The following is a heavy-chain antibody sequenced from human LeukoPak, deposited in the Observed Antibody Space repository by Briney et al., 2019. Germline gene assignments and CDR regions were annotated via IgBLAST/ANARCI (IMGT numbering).Heavy chain of an antibody. CDR1: GGSISSYY. CDR3: VRNYDDYV. J-gene: IGHJ4*02. CDR2: IYYSGST. Sequence: KPSETLSLTCTVSGGSISSYYWSWIRQPPGKGLEWIGYIYYSGSTNYNPSLKSRVTISVDTSKNQFSLKLSSVTAADTAVYYCVRNYDDYVWGQGTLVTVSS. V-gene: IGHV4-59*01. D-gene: IGHD4-17*01.